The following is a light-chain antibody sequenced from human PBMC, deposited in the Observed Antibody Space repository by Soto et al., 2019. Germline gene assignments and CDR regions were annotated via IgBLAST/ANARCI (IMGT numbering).Light chain of an antibody. Sequence: EIVLTQSPATLSLSPGEGATLSCRASQTVGSYLAWYQHKPGQAPRLLIYDASNRATGIPDRVRGSGSGTDFTLSISSLQPEDFAVYYCQQRSNWPLTFGGGTKVEIK. CDR2: DAS. V-gene: IGKV3-11*01. J-gene: IGKJ4*01. CDR3: QQRSNWPLT. CDR1: QTVGSY.